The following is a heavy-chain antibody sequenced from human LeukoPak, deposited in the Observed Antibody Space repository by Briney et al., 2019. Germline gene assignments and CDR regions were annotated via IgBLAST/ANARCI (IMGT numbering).Heavy chain of an antibody. CDR3: AREASGYCNSTSCSLYWFDH. J-gene: IGHJ5*02. CDR2: INHSGST. D-gene: IGHD2-2*03. Sequence: SETLSLTCAVYGGSFSGYYWSWIRQPPGKGLEWIGEINHSGSTNYNPSLKSRVTISVDTSKNQFSLKLSSVTAADTAVYYCAREASGYCNSTSCSLYWFDHWGQGTLVTVSS. CDR1: GGSFSGYY. V-gene: IGHV4-34*01.